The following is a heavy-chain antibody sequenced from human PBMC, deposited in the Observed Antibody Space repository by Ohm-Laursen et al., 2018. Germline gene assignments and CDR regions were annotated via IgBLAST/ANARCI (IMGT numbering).Heavy chain of an antibody. CDR3: ARDLGYCSSTSCSGGYYYYGMDV. J-gene: IGHJ6*02. D-gene: IGHD2-2*01. Sequence: SLRLSCAAFGITFSSYAMNWVRQAPGKGLEWVAVISYDGSNKYYADSVKGRFTISRDNSKNTLYLQMNSLRAEDTAVYYCARDLGYCSSTSCSGGYYYYGMDVWGQGTTVTVSS. CDR2: ISYDGSNK. V-gene: IGHV3-30*03. CDR1: GITFSSYA.